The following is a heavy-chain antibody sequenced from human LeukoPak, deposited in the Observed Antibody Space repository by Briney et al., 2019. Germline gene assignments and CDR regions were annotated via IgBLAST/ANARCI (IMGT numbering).Heavy chain of an antibody. J-gene: IGHJ4*02. V-gene: IGHV4-30-4*01. Sequence: HTLSLTCTVSAVSINSGDYYWGWIRQPPGKGLEWIVYIYSRGSNTYYNPSLNSRVSISADTSENQFYLRLTSVTAADTAVYYCARDRAPGVRDVRFDCWGQGTLVTVSS. D-gene: IGHD3-10*01. CDR3: ARDRAPGVRDVRFDC. CDR1: AVSINSGDYY. CDR2: IYSRGSNT.